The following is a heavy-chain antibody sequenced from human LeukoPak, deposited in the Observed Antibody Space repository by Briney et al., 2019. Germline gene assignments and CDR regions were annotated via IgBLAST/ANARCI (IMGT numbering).Heavy chain of an antibody. Sequence: SVKVSCKASGGTFSSYAISWVRQAPGQGLEWMGRIIPILGIANYAQKFQGRVTITADKSTSTAYMELSSLRSEDTAVYYCARGEWELLLGTYWGQGTLVTVSS. J-gene: IGHJ4*02. CDR2: IIPILGIA. V-gene: IGHV1-69*04. CDR1: GGTFSSYA. D-gene: IGHD1-26*01. CDR3: ARGEWELLLGTY.